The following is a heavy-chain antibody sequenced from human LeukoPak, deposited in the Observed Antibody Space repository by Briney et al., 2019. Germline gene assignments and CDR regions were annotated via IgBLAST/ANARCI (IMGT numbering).Heavy chain of an antibody. CDR1: GGSISSNNW. V-gene: IGHV4-4*02. D-gene: IGHD3-3*01. Sequence: PSGTLSLTCAVSGGSISSNNWWGWVRQPPGKGLEWIGEIYHSGSPNYNPSLKSRVTISVDKSRNHFSLNLSSVTAADTAVYYCARDRAASYDFWSGSVGHFDYWGQGTLVTVSS. CDR2: IYHSGSP. CDR3: ARDRAASYDFWSGSVGHFDY. J-gene: IGHJ4*02.